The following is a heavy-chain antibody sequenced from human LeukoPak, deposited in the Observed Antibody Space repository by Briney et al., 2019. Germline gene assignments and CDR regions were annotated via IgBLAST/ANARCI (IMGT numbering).Heavy chain of an antibody. CDR2: IYYSGST. CDR1: GGSISGSSYY. CDR3: ARQTPESAAAPFQH. D-gene: IGHD6-13*01. J-gene: IGHJ1*01. V-gene: IGHV4-39*01. Sequence: SETLSLTCTVSGGSISGSSYYWGWIRQPPGKGLEWIGSIYYSGSTYYSPSLKSRVTISVDTSKNQFSLKLSSVTAADTAVYYCARQTPESAAAPFQHWGQGTLVTVSS.